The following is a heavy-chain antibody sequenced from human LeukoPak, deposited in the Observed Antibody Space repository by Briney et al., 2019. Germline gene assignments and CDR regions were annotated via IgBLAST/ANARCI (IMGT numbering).Heavy chain of an antibody. CDR2: IIPVFGTA. D-gene: IGHD2-15*01. CDR3: AINQAGYCGGGSCYRHEFYYMDV. CDR1: GYTFTSYG. Sequence: SVKVSCKASGYTFTSYGISWVRQAPGQGLEWMGGIIPVFGTANYAEKFQDRVTITADKSTSTAYMELSSLRSEDTAMYYCAINQAGYCGGGSCYRHEFYYMDVWGKGTSVTVSS. J-gene: IGHJ6*03. V-gene: IGHV1-69*06.